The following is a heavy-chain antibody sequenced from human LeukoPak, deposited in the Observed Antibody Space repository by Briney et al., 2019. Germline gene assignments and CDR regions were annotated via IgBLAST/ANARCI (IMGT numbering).Heavy chain of an antibody. V-gene: IGHV1/OR15-1*04. CDR2: INPNSGAT. D-gene: IGHD7-27*01. J-gene: IGHJ4*02. CDR3: ARAPRSWGFDY. CDR1: GYIFTDYY. Sequence: ASVKVSCKASGYIFTDYYMHWVRQAPGQELGWMGRINPNSGATGYAQKFQGRVTMTRSASINTAYMELTNLRSEDTAVYYCARAPRSWGFDYWGQGTLVTVSS.